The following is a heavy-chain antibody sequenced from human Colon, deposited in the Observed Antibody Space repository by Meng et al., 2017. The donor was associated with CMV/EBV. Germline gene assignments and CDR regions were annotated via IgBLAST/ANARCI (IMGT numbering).Heavy chain of an antibody. V-gene: IGHV1-2*02. D-gene: IGHD6-19*01. CDR3: VRSRGWSLFDY. Sequence: QVQLRRSGGGGKGPGASVKVSCKTSGYTFSDYYMHWVRQAPGQGLEWMGWIRSDGSATNYAQKYRGRVTMTRDASVSTAYMELSGLTSDDTAVYFCVRSRGWSLFDYWGPGALVTVSS. J-gene: IGHJ4*02. CDR2: IRSDGSAT. CDR1: GYTFSDYY.